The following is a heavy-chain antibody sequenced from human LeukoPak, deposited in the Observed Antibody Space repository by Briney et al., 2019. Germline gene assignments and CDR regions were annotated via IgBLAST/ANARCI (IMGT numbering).Heavy chain of an antibody. Sequence: GGSLRLSCAASGFTFSSYAMHWVRQAPGKGLEYVSAISSNGDNTYYANSVKGRFTISRDNSKNTLYLQMGSLRAEDPAVYFCARARYYDILTGSSAYYGMDVWGQGTTVTVSS. CDR1: GFTFSSYA. CDR3: ARARYYDILTGSSAYYGMDV. V-gene: IGHV3-64*01. D-gene: IGHD3-9*01. J-gene: IGHJ6*02. CDR2: ISSNGDNT.